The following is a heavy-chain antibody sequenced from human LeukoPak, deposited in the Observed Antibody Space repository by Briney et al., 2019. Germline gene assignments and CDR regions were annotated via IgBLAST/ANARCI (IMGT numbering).Heavy chain of an antibody. Sequence: SETLSLTCAVYGGSFSGYYWSWIRQPPGKGLEWIGEINHSGSTNYNPSLKSRVTISVDTSKNQFSLKLSSVTAADTAVYYCAGYIAAAGTYYFDYWGQGTLVTVSS. CDR3: AGYIAAAGTYYFDY. CDR1: GGSFSGYY. J-gene: IGHJ4*02. D-gene: IGHD6-13*01. V-gene: IGHV4-34*01. CDR2: INHSGST.